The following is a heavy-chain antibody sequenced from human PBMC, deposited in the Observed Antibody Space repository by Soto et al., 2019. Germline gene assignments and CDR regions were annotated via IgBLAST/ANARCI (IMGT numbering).Heavy chain of an antibody. D-gene: IGHD6-19*01. CDR3: AKDRGGFATGWEYFDF. J-gene: IGHJ4*02. CDR2: VSGIGANT. Sequence: DVQLVESGGGVVQPGGSRRVSCAASGLTFCSYTMGWVRQAPGTGLAGVSSVSGIGANTYYSDSVQGRFTISRDNSKNTLYLQMSNVRGEDTAVYYCAKDRGGFATGWEYFDFGGQGTLVIVSS. CDR1: GLTFCSYT. V-gene: IGHV3-23*04.